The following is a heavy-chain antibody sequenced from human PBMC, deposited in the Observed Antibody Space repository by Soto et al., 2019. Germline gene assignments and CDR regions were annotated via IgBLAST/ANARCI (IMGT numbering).Heavy chain of an antibody. Sequence: SVKVSCKASGGTFSSYTISWVRQAPGQGLEWMGRIIPILGIANYAQKFQGRVTITADKSTSTAYMELSSLRSEDTAVYYCARGQAGGIREYYFDYWGQGTLVTVSS. D-gene: IGHD6-13*01. CDR1: GGTFSSYT. CDR2: IIPILGIA. CDR3: ARGQAGGIREYYFDY. J-gene: IGHJ4*02. V-gene: IGHV1-69*02.